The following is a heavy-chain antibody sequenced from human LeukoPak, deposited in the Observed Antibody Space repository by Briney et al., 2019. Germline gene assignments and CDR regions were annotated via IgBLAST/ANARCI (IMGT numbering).Heavy chain of an antibody. Sequence: PSETLSLTCAVYGESFNNFQWSWVRQPQGKALEWIGEIDHTGNTNYNASLKSRLTISVDPSKNQLSLKLSSVTAADTAVYYCAQSLLLASFDYWGQGTLVTVSS. CDR2: IDHTGNT. V-gene: IGHV4-34*01. CDR1: GESFNNFQ. D-gene: IGHD2-15*01. CDR3: AQSLLLASFDY. J-gene: IGHJ4*02.